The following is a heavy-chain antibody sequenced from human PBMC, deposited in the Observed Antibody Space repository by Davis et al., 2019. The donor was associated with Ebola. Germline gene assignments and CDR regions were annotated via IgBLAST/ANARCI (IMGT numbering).Heavy chain of an antibody. CDR1: GFTFSSYS. CDR2: ISSSSSTI. J-gene: IGHJ6*02. Sequence: GGSLRLSCAASGFTFSSYSMNWVRQAPGKGLEWVSYISSSSSTIYYADPVKGRFTISRDNAKNSLYLQMNSLRAEDTAVYYCARGARVIAYYYYGMDVWGQGTTVTVSS. CDR3: ARGARVIAYYYYGMDV. V-gene: IGHV3-48*04. D-gene: IGHD3-10*01.